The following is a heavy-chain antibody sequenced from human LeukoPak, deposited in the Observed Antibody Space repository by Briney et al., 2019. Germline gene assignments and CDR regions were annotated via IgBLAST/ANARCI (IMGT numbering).Heavy chain of an antibody. CDR3: AKDYLPYSSGLDYCDY. CDR1: GGSISSSN. Sequence: PSETLSLTCAVSGGSISSSNWWSWVRQAPGKGLEWVSAISGSGGSTYYADSVKGRFTISRDNSKNTLYLLMNSLRAEDTAVYYCAKDYLPYSSGLDYCDYWGQGTLVTVSS. D-gene: IGHD6-19*01. V-gene: IGHV3-23*01. J-gene: IGHJ4*02. CDR2: ISGSGGST.